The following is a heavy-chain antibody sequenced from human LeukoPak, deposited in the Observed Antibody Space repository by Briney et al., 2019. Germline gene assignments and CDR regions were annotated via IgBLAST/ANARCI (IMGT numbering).Heavy chain of an antibody. CDR1: GFSFSSYW. CDR3: AKGGEMATIEESDY. J-gene: IGHJ4*02. V-gene: IGHV3-30*18. CDR2: ISYDGSIK. Sequence: GGSLRLSCAASGFSFSSYWMTWVRQAPGRGLEWVTVISYDGSIKYYADSVKGRFTISRDNSKNTVYLQMHSLRDEDTAVYYCAKGGEMATIEESDYWGQGTLVTVSS. D-gene: IGHD5-24*01.